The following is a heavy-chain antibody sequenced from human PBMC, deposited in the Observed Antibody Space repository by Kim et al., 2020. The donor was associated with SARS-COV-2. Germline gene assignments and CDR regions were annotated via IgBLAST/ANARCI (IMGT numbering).Heavy chain of an antibody. CDR3: ARGREGYISSWYLDY. J-gene: IGHJ4*02. D-gene: IGHD6-13*01. V-gene: IGHV4-59*09. Sequence: PTLKSGVTIPVDTSKNQFSLKLGSVTAADTAVYYCARGREGYISSWYLDYWGQGTLVTVSS.